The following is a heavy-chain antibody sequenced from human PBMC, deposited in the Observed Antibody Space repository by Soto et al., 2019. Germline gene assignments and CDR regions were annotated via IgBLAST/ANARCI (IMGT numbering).Heavy chain of an antibody. CDR2: IYYSGST. CDR3: ARDSDYYGSGSYFDY. V-gene: IGHV4-31*03. CDR1: GGSISSGGYY. J-gene: IGHJ4*02. D-gene: IGHD3-10*01. Sequence: SETLSLTCTVSGGSISSGGYYWSWIRQHPGKGLEWIGYIYYSGSTYYNPSLKSRVTISVDTSKNQFSLKLSSVTAADTAVYYCARDSDYYGSGSYFDYWGQGTLVTVSS.